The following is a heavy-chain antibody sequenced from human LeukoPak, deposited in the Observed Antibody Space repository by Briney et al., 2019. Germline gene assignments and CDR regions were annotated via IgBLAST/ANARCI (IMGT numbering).Heavy chain of an antibody. CDR3: ARRGDIVVVPAAIRKYAFDI. D-gene: IGHD2-2*01. CDR1: GYSISSGYY. Sequence: SETLSLTCTVSGYSISSGYYWGWIRQPPGKGLEWIGSIYHSGSTYYNPSLKSRVTISVDTSKNQFSLKLSSVTAADTAVYYCARRGDIVVVPAAIRKYAFDIWGQGTMVTVSS. V-gene: IGHV4-38-2*02. CDR2: IYHSGST. J-gene: IGHJ3*02.